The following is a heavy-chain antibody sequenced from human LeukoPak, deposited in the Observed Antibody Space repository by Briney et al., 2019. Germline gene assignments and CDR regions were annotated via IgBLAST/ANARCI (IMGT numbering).Heavy chain of an antibody. CDR1: GGSISSHY. D-gene: IGHD3-3*01. CDR2: IYYSGST. V-gene: IGHV4-59*11. Sequence: SETLSLTCTVSGGSISSHYWSWIRQPPGKGLEWIGYIYYSGSTNYNPSFKSRVTISVDTSKNQFSLKLSSVTAADTAVYYCARSSGGQAIFGVVIHHDYWGQGTLVTVSS. CDR3: ARSSGGQAIFGVVIHHDY. J-gene: IGHJ4*02.